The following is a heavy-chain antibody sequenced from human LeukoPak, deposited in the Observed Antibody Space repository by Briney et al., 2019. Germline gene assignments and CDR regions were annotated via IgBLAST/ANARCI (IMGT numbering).Heavy chain of an antibody. CDR2: IRYDGSNK. CDR1: GFIFSSYG. Sequence: GGSLRLSCAASGFIFSSYGIHWVRQAPGKGPEWVAFIRYDGSNKYYADSVKGRFTISRDNSKNTLYLQMNSLRAEDTAVYFCAKDRAAAAATGGDYWGQGPPVTVSS. J-gene: IGHJ4*02. V-gene: IGHV3-30*02. CDR3: AKDRAAAAATGGDY. D-gene: IGHD2-2*01.